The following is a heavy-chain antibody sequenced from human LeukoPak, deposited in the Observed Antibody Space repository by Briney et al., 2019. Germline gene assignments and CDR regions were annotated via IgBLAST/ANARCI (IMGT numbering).Heavy chain of an antibody. D-gene: IGHD3-22*01. V-gene: IGHV4-38-2*02. CDR1: GYSVSSGYY. CDR3: AQYDSSGYYCTY. J-gene: IGHJ4*02. Sequence: PSGTLSLTCTISGYSVSSGYYWGWIRQPPGKGLEWIGSIYHRGSTYYNPSLKSRVTISVDTSKNQFSLNLSSVTAADTAVYYCAQYDSSGYYCTYRGQGTLVTVSS. CDR2: IYHRGST.